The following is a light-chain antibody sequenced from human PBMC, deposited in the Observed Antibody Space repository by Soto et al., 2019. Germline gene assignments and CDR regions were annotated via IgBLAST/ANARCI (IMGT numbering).Light chain of an antibody. Sequence: ELVLTQSPATLSLSPGERATLSCRASQSVSSYLAWYQQKPGQAPRLLIYGVSSRATGIPARFSGSGSGTDFTLTISRLEPQDFAVYYCQQYGTSRTFGQGTKV. CDR1: QSVSSY. V-gene: IGKV3-20*01. CDR2: GVS. CDR3: QQYGTSRT. J-gene: IGKJ1*01.